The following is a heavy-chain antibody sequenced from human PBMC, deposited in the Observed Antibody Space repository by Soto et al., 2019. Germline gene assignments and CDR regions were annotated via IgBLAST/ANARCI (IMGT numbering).Heavy chain of an antibody. CDR2: ITGSGDRE. D-gene: IGHD6-19*01. CDR3: GKDWAGIAVAGIDY. V-gene: IGHV3-23*01. J-gene: IGHJ4*02. CDR1: GFRFSSYS. Sequence: EVQLLESGGALVQPGGSLRLSCVGSGFRFSSYSMTWVRQAPGKGLEWVSAITGSGDREYSADSVRGRFTISRDNSKNTLYLQMNSLRAEDTAVYYCGKDWAGIAVAGIDYWGQGTLVTVSS.